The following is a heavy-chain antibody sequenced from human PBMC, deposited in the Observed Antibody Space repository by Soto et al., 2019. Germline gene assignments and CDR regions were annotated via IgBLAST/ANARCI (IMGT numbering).Heavy chain of an antibody. Sequence: ASVKVSCKASGYTFTSYYMHWVRQAPGQGLEWMGIINPSGGSTSYAQKFQGRVTMTRDTSTSTVYMELSSLRSEDTAVYYCARSPPQASGRYYWGWDYYYYGMDVWGQGTTVTVYS. CDR2: INPSGGST. J-gene: IGHJ6*02. CDR3: ARSPPQASGRYYWGWDYYYYGMDV. CDR1: GYTFTSYY. V-gene: IGHV1-46*01. D-gene: IGHD1-26*01.